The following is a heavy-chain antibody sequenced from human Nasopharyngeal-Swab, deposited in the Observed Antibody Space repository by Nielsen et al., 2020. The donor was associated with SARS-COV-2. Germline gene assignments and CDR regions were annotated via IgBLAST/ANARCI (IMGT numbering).Heavy chain of an antibody. CDR3: AKDGLAAGTGSYYGMDV. D-gene: IGHD6-19*01. CDR1: GFTFSRYR. V-gene: IGHV3-74*01. J-gene: IGHJ6*02. CDR2: INSDGSST. Sequence: GGSLRPSFTSSGFTFSRYRRHWVRQAPGKGLVWVSRINSDGSSTSYADSVKGRFTISRDNAKNSLYLQMNSLRAEDTALYYCAKDGLAAGTGSYYGMDVWDQGTTVTVPS.